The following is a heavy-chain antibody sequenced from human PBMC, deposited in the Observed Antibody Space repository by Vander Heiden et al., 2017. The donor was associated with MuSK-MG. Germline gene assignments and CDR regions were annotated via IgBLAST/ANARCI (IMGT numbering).Heavy chain of an antibody. CDR3: ARGVVGGTRGYYYMDV. CDR1: GGSFRGYY. CDR2: INHSGST. D-gene: IGHD3-16*01. J-gene: IGHJ6*03. Sequence: QVQLQQWGAGPLKPSETLSLTCAFCGGSFRGYYWRWIRQPPGKGLEWIGEINHSGSTNYNPSLKSRVTLSVDTSKNQFSLKLSSVTAADTAVYYCARGVVGGTRGYYYMDVWGKGTTVTVSS. V-gene: IGHV4-34*01.